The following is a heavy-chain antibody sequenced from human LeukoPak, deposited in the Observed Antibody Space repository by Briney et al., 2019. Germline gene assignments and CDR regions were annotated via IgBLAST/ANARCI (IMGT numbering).Heavy chain of an antibody. V-gene: IGHV1-2*02. D-gene: IGHD1-26*01. Sequence: ASVKVSFKASGYTFTGYYMHWVRQAPGQGLEWMGWINPNSGGTKFAQRFQGRVTMTRDTSISTAYMELSKLSSDDTAVYYCARPNSVGASVYFDYWGQGTLVTVSS. CDR2: INPNSGGT. J-gene: IGHJ4*02. CDR3: ARPNSVGASVYFDY. CDR1: GYTFTGYY.